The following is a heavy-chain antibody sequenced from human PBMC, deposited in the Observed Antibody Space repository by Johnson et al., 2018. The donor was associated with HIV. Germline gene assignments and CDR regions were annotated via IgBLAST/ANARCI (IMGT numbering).Heavy chain of an antibody. CDR1: GFTVSSNY. CDR2: IYSDGST. D-gene: IGHD5-12*01. CDR3: ARDAPNFFTSGVRDDAFDI. J-gene: IGHJ3*02. Sequence: VQLVESGGGLVQPGGSLRLSCAASGFTVSSNYMSWVRQAPGKGLEWVSVIYSDGSTYYADSVQGRFTVSRDNSQNLLYLQLSSLRAEDTAVYYCARDAPNFFTSGVRDDAFDIWGPGTMVTVSP. V-gene: IGHV3-66*01.